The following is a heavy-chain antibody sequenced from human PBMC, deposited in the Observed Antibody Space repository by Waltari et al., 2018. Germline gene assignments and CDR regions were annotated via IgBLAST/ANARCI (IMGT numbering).Heavy chain of an antibody. CDR2: IIPILGKA. Sequence: QVQLVQSGAEVKKPGSSVKVSCKASGGTFSSYTISWVRQAPGQGLEWMGRIIPILGKANYAQKVQGRVTITAGKSTRTAYMGLSSLRSEDTAVYYWASGVPGNPGGLLMVRLDVWGQGTTVTVSS. V-gene: IGHV1-69*02. J-gene: IGHJ6*02. CDR3: ASGVPGNPGGLLMVRLDV. CDR1: GGTFSSYT. D-gene: IGHD2-8*01.